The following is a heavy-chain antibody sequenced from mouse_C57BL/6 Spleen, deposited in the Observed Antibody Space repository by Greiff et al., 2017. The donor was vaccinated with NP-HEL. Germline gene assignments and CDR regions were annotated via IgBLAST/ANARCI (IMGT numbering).Heavy chain of an antibody. Sequence: QVQLQQPGAELVKPGASVKLSCKASGYTFTSYWMQWVKQRPGQGLEWIGEIDPSDSYTNYNQKFKGKATLTVDTSSSTAYMQLSSLTSEDSAVYYCARSLGQGFAYWGQGTLVTVSA. V-gene: IGHV1-50*01. J-gene: IGHJ3*01. CDR1: GYTFTSYW. D-gene: IGHD4-1*01. CDR3: ARSLGQGFAY. CDR2: IDPSDSYT.